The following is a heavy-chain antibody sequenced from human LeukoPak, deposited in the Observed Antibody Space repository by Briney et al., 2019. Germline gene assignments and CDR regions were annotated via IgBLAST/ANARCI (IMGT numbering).Heavy chain of an antibody. Sequence: ASVKVSCKASGYTFTGYYMHWVRQAPGQGLEWMGRINPNSGGTNYAQKFQGRVTMTRDTSISTAYMELSRLRSDDTAVYYCARSMSGTTPFDYWGQGTLVTVSS. D-gene: IGHD1-7*01. CDR1: GYTFTGYY. V-gene: IGHV1-2*06. J-gene: IGHJ4*02. CDR2: INPNSGGT. CDR3: ARSMSGTTPFDY.